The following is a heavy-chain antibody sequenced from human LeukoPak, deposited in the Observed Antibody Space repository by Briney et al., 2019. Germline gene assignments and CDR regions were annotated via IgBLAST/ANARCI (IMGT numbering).Heavy chain of an antibody. V-gene: IGHV1-69*05. J-gene: IGHJ4*02. CDR2: IIPIFGTA. CDR3: ARDLTAGTFDY. Sequence: SVKVSCKASGGTFSSYAISWVRQAPGQGLEWMGGIIPIFGTANYAQKFQGRVTMTTDTSTSTAYMELRSLRSDDTAVYYCARDLTAGTFDYWGQGTLVTVSS. D-gene: IGHD6-13*01. CDR1: GGTFSSYA.